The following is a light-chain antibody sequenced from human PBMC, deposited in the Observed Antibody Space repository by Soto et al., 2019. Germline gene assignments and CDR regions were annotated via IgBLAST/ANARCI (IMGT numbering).Light chain of an antibody. V-gene: IGKV3-20*01. CDR3: QQLESYPST. CDR2: GAS. J-gene: IGKJ4*01. CDR1: QSVSNNY. Sequence: EIVLTQSPGTLSLSPGERATLSCMASQSVSNNYLAWYQQKPGQAPRLLIYGASNRATGIPDRFSGSGSGTDFTLTSSSLQPEDFATYYCQQLESYPSTFGGGTKVDIK.